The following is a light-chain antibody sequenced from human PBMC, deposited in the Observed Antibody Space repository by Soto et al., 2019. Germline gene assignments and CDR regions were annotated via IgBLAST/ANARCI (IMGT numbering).Light chain of an antibody. CDR1: SSDVGHYNY. Sequence: QSVLTQPASVSGSPGQSITISCTGTSSDVGHYNYVSWYQQHPGKAPKLMIYEVSNRPSGVSNRFSGSRSGYTASLSISGLQTEDEADYYCSAYTSSSTLLFGTGTKVTVL. V-gene: IGLV2-14*01. CDR2: EVS. CDR3: SAYTSSSTLL. J-gene: IGLJ1*01.